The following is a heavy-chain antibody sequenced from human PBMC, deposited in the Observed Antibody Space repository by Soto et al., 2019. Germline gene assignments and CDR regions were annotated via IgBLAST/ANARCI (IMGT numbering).Heavy chain of an antibody. V-gene: IGHV4-4*02. J-gene: IGHJ3*02. Sequence: QVQLQESGPGLVKPSGTLSLTCAVSGGSISSSNWWSWVRQPPGKGLEWIGEIYHSGSTNYNPSLKSRVTISVDKSKNQFSLKLSSVTAADTAVYYCARDIGPFVLVPAAREVAFDIWGQGTMVTVSS. CDR3: ARDIGPFVLVPAAREVAFDI. D-gene: IGHD2-2*01. CDR2: IYHSGST. CDR1: GGSISSSNW.